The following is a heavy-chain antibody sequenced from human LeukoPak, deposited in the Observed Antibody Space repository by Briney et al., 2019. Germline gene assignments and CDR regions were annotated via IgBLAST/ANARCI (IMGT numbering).Heavy chain of an antibody. CDR2: IYYSGST. D-gene: IGHD3-22*01. J-gene: IGHJ4*02. CDR3: AGSNTYSSGYYRFDY. Sequence: PSETLSLTCTVSGGSISSYYWSWIRQPPGKGLEWIGYIYYSGSTNYNPSLKSRVTISVDTSKNQFSLKLSSVTAADTAVYCCAGSNTYSSGYYRFDYWGQGTLVTVSS. CDR1: GGSISSYY. V-gene: IGHV4-59*01.